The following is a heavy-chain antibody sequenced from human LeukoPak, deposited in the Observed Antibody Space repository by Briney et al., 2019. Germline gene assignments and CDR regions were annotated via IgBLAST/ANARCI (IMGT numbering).Heavy chain of an antibody. CDR1: GFTLRNYW. CDR3: ARARYSDF. V-gene: IGHV3-7*01. J-gene: IGHJ4*02. CDR2: KKEDGSEK. Sequence: GGTLRLSCVASGFTLRNYWMTWVRDASGKGLEWVANKKEDGSEKNYAEAVKGRFTNPRDNPKHTLYLQVNSLRGEDRAVYYCARARYSDFWGQGTLVTVSS.